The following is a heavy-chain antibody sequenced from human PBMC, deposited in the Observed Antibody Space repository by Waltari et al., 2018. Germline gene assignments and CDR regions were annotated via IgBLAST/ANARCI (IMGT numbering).Heavy chain of an antibody. V-gene: IGHV4-39*07. CDR2: IHYSGST. CDR1: GGSVSSSSSS. J-gene: IGHJ4*02. Sequence: QLQLQESGPGLVKPSETLSLTCTVSGGSVSSSSSSWGWIRQPPGKGLEWIGSIHYSGSTYYNPSLKSRVTISVDTSKNQFSLKLTSVTAADTAIYYCTRGTSGPDYWGQGTLVTVSS. D-gene: IGHD3-10*01. CDR3: TRGTSGPDY.